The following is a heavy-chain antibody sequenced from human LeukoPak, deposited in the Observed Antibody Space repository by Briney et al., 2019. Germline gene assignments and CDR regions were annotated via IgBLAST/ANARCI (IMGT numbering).Heavy chain of an antibody. CDR3: AKDSKVAAAGYFFDY. CDR2: IATDGRDK. D-gene: IGHD6-13*01. V-gene: IGHV3-30*18. J-gene: IGHJ4*02. Sequence: GGSLRLSCAASGFTFNNYGMHWVRQAPGKGLEWVAVIATDGRDKKYADSVKGRFTISRDNSKNTLYLEMNSLRPEDTAVYHCAKDSKVAAAGYFFDYWGQGTLVTVSS. CDR1: GFTFNNYG.